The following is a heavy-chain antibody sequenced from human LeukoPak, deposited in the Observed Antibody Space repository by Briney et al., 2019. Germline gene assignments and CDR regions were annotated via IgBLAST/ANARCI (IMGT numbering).Heavy chain of an antibody. V-gene: IGHV4-4*02. CDR2: IYYSGST. J-gene: IGHJ4*02. CDR1: GGSISSSNW. Sequence: SETLSLTCAVSGGSISSSNWWSWVRQPPGKGLEWIGSIYYSGSTYYNPSLKSRVTISVDTSKNQFSLKLSSVTAADTAVYYCARADMVVEMATAQPFDYWGQGTLVTVSS. CDR3: ARADMVVEMATAQPFDY. D-gene: IGHD5-24*01.